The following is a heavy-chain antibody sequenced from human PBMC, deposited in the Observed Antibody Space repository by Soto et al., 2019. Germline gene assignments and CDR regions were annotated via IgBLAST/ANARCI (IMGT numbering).Heavy chain of an antibody. Sequence: SETLSLTCTVSGGSISSYYWSWIRQPPGKGLEWIGYIYNSGSTNYNPSLKSRVTISVDTSKNQFSLKLSSVTAADTAVYYCASALILTGYYIHDAFDIWGQGTMVTVSS. CDR2: IYNSGST. CDR1: GGSISSYY. V-gene: IGHV4-59*01. CDR3: ASALILTGYYIHDAFDI. D-gene: IGHD3-9*01. J-gene: IGHJ3*02.